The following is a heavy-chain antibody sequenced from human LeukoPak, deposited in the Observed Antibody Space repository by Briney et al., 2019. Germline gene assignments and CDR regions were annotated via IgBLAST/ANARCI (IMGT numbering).Heavy chain of an antibody. CDR3: AKPYRSSWLELDY. CDR2: IDGDASRT. J-gene: IGHJ4*02. D-gene: IGHD6-13*01. CDR1: GFTFNNYW. Sequence: GGSLRLSCAASGFTFNNYWIHWVRQVPGKDLVWVSRIDGDASRTNYADSVKGRFTISRDNSKNTLYLQMNSLRADDTAVYYCAKPYRSSWLELDYWGQGTLVTVSS. V-gene: IGHV3-74*01.